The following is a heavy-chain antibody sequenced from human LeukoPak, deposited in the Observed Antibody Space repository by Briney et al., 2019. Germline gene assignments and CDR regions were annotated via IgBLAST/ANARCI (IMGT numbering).Heavy chain of an antibody. CDR3: ARGRTIAVAGNPSSGFWFDP. CDR2: IYTSGST. V-gene: IGHV4-4*07. D-gene: IGHD6-19*01. Sequence: SETLSLTCTVSGGSISSYYWSWIRQPAGKGLEWIGRIYTSGSTNYNPSLKSRVTISVDTSKNQFSLKLSSVTAADTAVYYCARGRTIAVAGNPSSGFWFDPWGQGTLVTVSS. CDR1: GGSISSYY. J-gene: IGHJ5*02.